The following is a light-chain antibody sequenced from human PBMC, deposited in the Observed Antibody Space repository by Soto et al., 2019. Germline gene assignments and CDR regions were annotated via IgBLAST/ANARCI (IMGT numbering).Light chain of an antibody. V-gene: IGKV3-20*01. J-gene: IGKJ3*01. CDR1: QSVSSNY. Sequence: EIVLTQSPGTLSLSPGEIATLSCSASQSVSSNYLAWYQQKPGQAPRLLIYAASSRATGIPDRFSGSGSGTDFTLTISRLEPEDFAVYYCQQYGSSPLFGPGTKVDIK. CDR3: QQYGSSPL. CDR2: AAS.